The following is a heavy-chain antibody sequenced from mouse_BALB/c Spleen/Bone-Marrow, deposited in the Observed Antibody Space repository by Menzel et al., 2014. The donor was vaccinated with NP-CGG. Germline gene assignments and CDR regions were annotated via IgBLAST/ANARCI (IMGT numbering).Heavy chain of an antibody. CDR1: GFTFTDYY. CDR3: ARDMGGILFDS. CDR2: IRNKAYGYTT. V-gene: IGHV7-3*02. Sequence: EVMLVESGGGLVQPGGSLRLSCATSGFTFTDYYMNWVRPPPGKALEWLGFIRNKAYGYTTEYSASVKGRFTISRDNSQGILYLQMNSLRAEDSATYYCARDMGGILFDSWGQGTTLTVSS. J-gene: IGHJ2*01. D-gene: IGHD4-1*01.